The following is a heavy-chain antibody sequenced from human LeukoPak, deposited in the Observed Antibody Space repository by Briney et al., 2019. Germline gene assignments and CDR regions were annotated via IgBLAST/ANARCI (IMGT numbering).Heavy chain of an antibody. CDR2: TSYRSKWYN. V-gene: IGHV6-1*01. D-gene: IGHD6-19*01. Sequence: SQTLSLTCAVSGDSVSSKNGAWNWIRQSPSRGLEWLGRTSYRSKWYNDYAESMEGRMTISQDTSKNQYSLHLNSVTPDDTAVYYCARDFGTTGWHTFDYWGQGTLVTVSS. CDR1: GDSVSSKNGA. J-gene: IGHJ4*02. CDR3: ARDFGTTGWHTFDY.